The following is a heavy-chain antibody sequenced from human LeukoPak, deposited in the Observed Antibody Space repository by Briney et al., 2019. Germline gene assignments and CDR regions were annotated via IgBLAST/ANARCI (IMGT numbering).Heavy chain of an antibody. CDR1: GGSFSGYY. CDR2: INHSGST. J-gene: IGHJ6*02. V-gene: IGHV4-34*01. CDR3: ARGLVRGVQYGMDV. Sequence: SETLSLTCAVYGGSFSGYYWSWIRQPPGKGLEWIGEINHSGSTNYNPSLKSRVTISVDTSKNQFSLKLSSVTAADMAVYYCARGLVRGVQYGMDVWGQGTTVTVSS. D-gene: IGHD3-10*01.